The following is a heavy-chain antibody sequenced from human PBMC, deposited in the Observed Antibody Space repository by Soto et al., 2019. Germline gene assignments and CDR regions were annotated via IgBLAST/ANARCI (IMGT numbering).Heavy chain of an antibody. V-gene: IGHV3-48*02. D-gene: IGHD1-26*01. J-gene: IGHJ4*02. CDR2: INSGSTII. CDR1: GFTFNGYG. Sequence: GGSLRLSCAASGFTFNGYGMNWVRQGPGKGLEWVSYINSGSTIIYYADSVKGRFTISRDNAENSLYLQMNSLTDDDTAVYYCARDRGAPRKYYFDTWGQGALVIVSS. CDR3: ARDRGAPRKYYFDT.